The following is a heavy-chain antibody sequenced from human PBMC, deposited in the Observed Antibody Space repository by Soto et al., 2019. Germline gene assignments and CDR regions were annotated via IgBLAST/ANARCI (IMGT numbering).Heavy chain of an antibody. D-gene: IGHD3-10*01. Sequence: EVQLVESGGGLVQPGRSLRLSCAASGFTFDDYAMHWVRQAPGKGLEWVSGISWNSGSIGYADSVKGRFTISRDNAKNSLYLQMNSQRAEDTALYYCANDTIKGPIWFGTGHYMDVLGKGTTVTVSS. CDR3: ANDTIKGPIWFGTGHYMDV. CDR1: GFTFDDYA. J-gene: IGHJ6*03. CDR2: ISWNSGSI. V-gene: IGHV3-9*01.